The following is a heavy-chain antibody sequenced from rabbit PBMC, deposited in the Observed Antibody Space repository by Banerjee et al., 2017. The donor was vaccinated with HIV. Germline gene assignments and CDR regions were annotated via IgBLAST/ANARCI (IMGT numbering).Heavy chain of an antibody. D-gene: IGHD2-1*01. J-gene: IGHJ3*01. V-gene: IGHV1S45*01. CDR1: GFDFSSSYW. Sequence: QEQLKETGGGLVQPGGSLTLSCKASGFDFSSSYWMSWVRQAPGKGLEWIACIYAGDGCTDYASWAKGRFTISKTSSTTMTLQMTNLTAAGTATYFCARGGYCDGVGDYDLWGQGTLVTVS. CDR3: ARGGYCDGVGDYDL. CDR2: IYAGDGCT.